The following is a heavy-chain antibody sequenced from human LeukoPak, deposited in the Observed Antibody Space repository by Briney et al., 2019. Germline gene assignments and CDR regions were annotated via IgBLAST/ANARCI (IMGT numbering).Heavy chain of an antibody. Sequence: GGSLRLSCAASGFTFSSYGMHWVRQAPGKGLEWVAVIWYDGSNKYYADSVKGRFTISRDNSKNTLYLQMNSLSAEDTAVYYCARLYYDSSGYYHIDYWGQGTLVTVSS. J-gene: IGHJ4*02. CDR1: GFTFSSYG. CDR2: IWYDGSNK. CDR3: ARLYYDSSGYYHIDY. V-gene: IGHV3-33*01. D-gene: IGHD3-22*01.